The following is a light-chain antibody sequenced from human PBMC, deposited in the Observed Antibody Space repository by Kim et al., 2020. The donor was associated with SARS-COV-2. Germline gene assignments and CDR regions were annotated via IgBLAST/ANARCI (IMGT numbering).Light chain of an antibody. Sequence: AFVGDRVPNTCRGSQRLGNWLAWYQQKPGKTPNLLIYDASSLESGVPSRFSGSGSATEFTLTISSLQPDDFATYYCQQYNDYPLTFGGGTKVDIK. V-gene: IGKV1-5*01. CDR1: QRLGNW. CDR2: DAS. J-gene: IGKJ4*01. CDR3: QQYNDYPLT.